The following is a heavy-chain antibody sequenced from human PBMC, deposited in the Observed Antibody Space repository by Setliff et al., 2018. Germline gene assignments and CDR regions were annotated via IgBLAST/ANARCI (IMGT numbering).Heavy chain of an antibody. Sequence: AGGSLRLSCAGSGFTFSDFWINWVRQAPGKGLEWVANIHQDGSERHYVDSVKGRFTISRDNAKNSLFLQMNILEVEDTAVYYCVRDWASGDDHWGRGTLVTVSS. D-gene: IGHD3-10*01. V-gene: IGHV3-7*01. CDR2: IHQDGSER. CDR3: VRDWASGDDH. J-gene: IGHJ4*02. CDR1: GFTFSDFW.